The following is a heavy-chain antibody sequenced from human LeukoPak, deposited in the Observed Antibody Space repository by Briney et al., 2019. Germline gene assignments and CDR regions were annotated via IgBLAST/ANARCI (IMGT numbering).Heavy chain of an antibody. CDR1: GGSISSSSYY. CDR3: ARSVGAFDI. J-gene: IGHJ3*02. Sequence: PSETLSLTCTVSGGSISSSSYYWGWIRQPPGKGLEWIGSIYYSGSTYYNPSLKSRVTISVDTSKNQSPLKLSSVTAADTAVYYCARSVGAFDIWGQGTMVTVSS. V-gene: IGHV4-39*01. CDR2: IYYSGST. D-gene: IGHD1-26*01.